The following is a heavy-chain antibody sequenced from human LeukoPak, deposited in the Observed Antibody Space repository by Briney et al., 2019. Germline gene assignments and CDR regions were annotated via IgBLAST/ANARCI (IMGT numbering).Heavy chain of an antibody. J-gene: IGHJ3*02. V-gene: IGHV4-39*02. CDR2: IYYSGST. CDR1: GGSISSSGYY. D-gene: IGHD5-12*01. CDR3: ARERNSGYHGSAFDI. Sequence: SETLSLTCTVSGGSISSSGYYWGWIRQPPGKGLEWIGSIYYSGSTYYNPSLKSRVTISVDTSKNQFSLKLSSVTAADTAVYYCARERNSGYHGSAFDIWGQGTMVTVSS.